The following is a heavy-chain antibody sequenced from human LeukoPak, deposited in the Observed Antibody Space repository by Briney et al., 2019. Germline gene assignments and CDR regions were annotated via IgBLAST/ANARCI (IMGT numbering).Heavy chain of an antibody. CDR1: GFTFSSYG. D-gene: IGHD6-25*01. J-gene: IGHJ4*02. CDR3: AKATAAYDY. CDR2: ISYDGSNK. V-gene: IGHV3-30*18. Sequence: GGSLRLSCAASGFTFSSYGMHWVRQAPGKGLEWVAVISYDGSNKYYADSVKGRFTISRDNSKNTLYLQMNSLRAEDTAVYYCAKATAAYDYWGQGTLVTVSS.